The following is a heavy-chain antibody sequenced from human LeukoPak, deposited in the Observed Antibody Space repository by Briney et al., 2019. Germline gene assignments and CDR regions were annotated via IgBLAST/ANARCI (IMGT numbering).Heavy chain of an antibody. CDR1: GGSIGSYY. V-gene: IGHV4-59*01. CDR2: IYYSGST. D-gene: IGHD6-19*01. J-gene: IGHJ4*02. CDR3: ARESIAVAGTHYFDY. Sequence: PSETLSLTCTVSGGSIGSYYWSWIRQPPGKGLEWIGYIYYSGSTNYNPSLKSRVTISVDTSKNQFSLKLSSVTAADTAVYYCARESIAVAGTHYFDYWGQGTLVTVSS.